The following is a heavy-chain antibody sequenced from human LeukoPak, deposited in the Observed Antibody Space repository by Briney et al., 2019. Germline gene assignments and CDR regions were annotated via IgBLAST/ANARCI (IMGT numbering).Heavy chain of an antibody. CDR2: IYYSGST. CDR3: ARDNDYYDSSGYPGSFDT. J-gene: IGHJ4*02. Sequence: SETLSLTCTVSGGSISSYYWSWIRQSPGKGLEWIGYIYYSGSTNFNPSLKSRVTISVDTSKNQFSLKLSSVTAADTAVYYCARDNDYYDSSGYPGSFDTWGQGILVTVSS. CDR1: GGSISSYY. D-gene: IGHD3-22*01. V-gene: IGHV4-59*01.